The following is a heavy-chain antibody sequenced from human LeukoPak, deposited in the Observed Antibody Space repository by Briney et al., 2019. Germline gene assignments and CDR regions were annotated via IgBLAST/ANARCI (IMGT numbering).Heavy chain of an antibody. Sequence: GGTLRLSCAASGFTFSSYGMHWVRQAPGKGLGGVAFIRYDGSNKYYADSVKGRFTISRDNSKNTLYLQMNSLRAEDTAVYYCAKAAGTTCDYWGQGTLVTVSS. CDR2: IRYDGSNK. D-gene: IGHD1-1*01. CDR3: AKAAGTTCDY. V-gene: IGHV3-30*02. CDR1: GFTFSSYG. J-gene: IGHJ4*02.